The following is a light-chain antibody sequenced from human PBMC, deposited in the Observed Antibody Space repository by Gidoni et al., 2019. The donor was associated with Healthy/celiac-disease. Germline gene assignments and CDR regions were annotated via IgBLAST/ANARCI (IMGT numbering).Light chain of an antibody. Sequence: DIQMTQSPSTLSASVGDRVTITCRASQSISSWLAWYQQKPGKAPTLLIYEASSRESGIPARFSGSGSGTEFTLTISSLQPEDFAVYYCQQCSNYSPITFGEGTRVEIK. CDR1: QSISSW. CDR2: EAS. V-gene: IGKV1-5*03. CDR3: QQCSNYSPIT. J-gene: IGKJ5*01.